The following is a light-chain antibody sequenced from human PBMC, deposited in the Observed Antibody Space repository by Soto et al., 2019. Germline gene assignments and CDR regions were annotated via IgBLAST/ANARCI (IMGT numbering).Light chain of an antibody. CDR2: AAS. CDR1: QGISSY. V-gene: IGKV1-9*01. Sequence: IQFTQSPSSLSASVGDRVTITCRASQGISSYLAWYQQQPGKAPKLLIYAASTVQSGVPSRCSGSGSGTDFTLTISSLQPEDFATYCCQQYNSYSTFGQGTKVDI. J-gene: IGKJ1*01. CDR3: QQYNSYST.